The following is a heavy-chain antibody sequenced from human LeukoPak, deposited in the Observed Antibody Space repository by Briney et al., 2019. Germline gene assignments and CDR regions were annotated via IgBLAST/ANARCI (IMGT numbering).Heavy chain of an antibody. Sequence: PGGSLRLSCVVSGFTFSDYEMTWVRQAPGKGLEWIGYSYYSGSTTPHPSLKSRVTISVDTSKNQFSLRLRSVTAADTAVYYCARHGGSGSFDYWGQGTLVTVSS. D-gene: IGHD3-3*01. CDR1: GFTFSDYE. V-gene: IGHV4-59*08. CDR3: ARHGGSGSFDY. CDR2: SYYSGST. J-gene: IGHJ4*02.